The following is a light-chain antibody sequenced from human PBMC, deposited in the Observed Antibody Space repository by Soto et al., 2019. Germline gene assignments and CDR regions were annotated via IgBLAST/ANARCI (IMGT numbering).Light chain of an antibody. Sequence: EVVMTLSPATLYASSGKRATLACRASQSVSSNLAWYQQKPGQAPRLLIYGASTRATGIPARFSGSGSGTEFTLTISSLQSEDFAVYYCQQYNNWPQTFGQGTKVDIK. CDR3: QQYNNWPQT. V-gene: IGKV3-15*01. CDR1: QSVSSN. J-gene: IGKJ1*01. CDR2: GAS.